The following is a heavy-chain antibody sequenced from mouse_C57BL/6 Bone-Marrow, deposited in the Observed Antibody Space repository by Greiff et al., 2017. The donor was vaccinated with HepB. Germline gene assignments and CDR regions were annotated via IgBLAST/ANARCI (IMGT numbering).Heavy chain of an antibody. D-gene: IGHD1-1*01. J-gene: IGHJ4*01. Sequence: VQLVESGAELARPGASVKLSCKASGYTFTSYGISWVKQRTGQGLEWIGEIYPRSGNTYYNEKFKGKATLTADKSSSTAYMELRSLTSEDSAVYFCARSGATTVVPYAMDYWGQGTSVTVSS. CDR1: GYTFTSYG. CDR3: ARSGATTVVPYAMDY. V-gene: IGHV1-81*01. CDR2: IYPRSGNT.